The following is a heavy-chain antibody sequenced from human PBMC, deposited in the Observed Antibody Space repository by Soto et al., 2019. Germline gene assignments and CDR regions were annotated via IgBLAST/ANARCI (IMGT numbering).Heavy chain of an antibody. CDR2: IYYSGST. D-gene: IGHD2-2*01. CDR3: ARGWADQYDWFDP. V-gene: IGHV4-59*01. CDR1: GCSISSYY. J-gene: IGHJ5*02. Sequence: SDTLSLTCTVSGCSISSYYWSWIRQPPGKGLEWIGYIYYSGSTNYNPSLKSRVTISVDTSKNQFSLKLSSVTAADTAVYYCARGWADQYDWFDPWGQGTLVTVSS.